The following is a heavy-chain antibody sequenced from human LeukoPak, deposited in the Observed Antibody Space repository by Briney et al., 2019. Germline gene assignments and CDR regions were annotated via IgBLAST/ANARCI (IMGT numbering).Heavy chain of an antibody. Sequence: SETLSLTCTVSGGSISSYYWSWIRQPPGKGLEWIGYIYYSGSTNYNPSLKSRVTISVDTSKNQFSLKLSSVTAADTAVYYCARGDGSSSWYSNSYYYGMDVWGQGTTVTVSS. CDR3: ARGDGSSSWYSNSYYYGMDV. CDR1: GGSISSYY. J-gene: IGHJ6*02. V-gene: IGHV4-59*08. CDR2: IYYSGST. D-gene: IGHD6-13*01.